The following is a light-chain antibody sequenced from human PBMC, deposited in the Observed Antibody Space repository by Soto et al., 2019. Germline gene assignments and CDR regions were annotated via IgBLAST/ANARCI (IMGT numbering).Light chain of an antibody. CDR2: KAS. CDR3: QQYNSYPWT. CDR1: QSISSW. J-gene: IGKJ1*01. V-gene: IGKV1-5*03. Sequence: DIQMTQSPSTLSASVGDRVTITCRARQSISSWLAWYQQKPGKAPKLLIYKASSLESGVPSRFSGSGSGTEFTLTISSLQPDDFATYYCQQYNSYPWTFGQGNKVEIK.